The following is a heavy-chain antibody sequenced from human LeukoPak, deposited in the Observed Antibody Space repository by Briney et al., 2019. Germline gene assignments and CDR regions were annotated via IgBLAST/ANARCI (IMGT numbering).Heavy chain of an antibody. CDR2: IKQDGSEK. J-gene: IGHJ4*02. CDR1: GFTFSSYW. Sequence: PGGSLRLSCEASGFTFSSYWMSWVRQAPGKGLEWVANIKQDGSEKYYVDSVKGRFTISRDNAKNSLYLQMNSLRAEDTAVYYCARDTGIWFGESYFDYWGQGTLVTVSS. CDR3: ARDTGIWFGESYFDY. V-gene: IGHV3-7*01. D-gene: IGHD3-10*01.